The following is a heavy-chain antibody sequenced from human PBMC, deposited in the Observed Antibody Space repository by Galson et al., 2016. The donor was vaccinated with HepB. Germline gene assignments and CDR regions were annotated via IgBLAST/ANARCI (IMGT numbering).Heavy chain of an antibody. Sequence: SLRLSCATSGFNFNIYWMSWVRQAPGKGLEWVANMNQDGAEKYYVDSVKGRFTISRDNAKNSVYLQMDSLRAEDTAVYYCARGRDTDKWGQGMLVTVSS. CDR3: ARGRDTDK. D-gene: IGHD5-24*01. J-gene: IGHJ4*02. CDR1: GFNFNIYW. CDR2: MNQDGAEK. V-gene: IGHV3-7*03.